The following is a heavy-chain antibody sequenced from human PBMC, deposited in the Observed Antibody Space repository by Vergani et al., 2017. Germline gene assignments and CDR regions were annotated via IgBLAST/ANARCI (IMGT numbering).Heavy chain of an antibody. Sequence: QLQLQESGPGLVKPSETLSLTCTVSGGSISSSSYYWGWIRQPPGKGLVWIGSIYYSGSTYYKPSLKSRVTISVDTAKNQFSLKLSSVTAADTAVYYCASVVGPEDPFDYWGQGTLVTVSS. J-gene: IGHJ4*02. CDR1: GGSISSSSYY. CDR2: IYYSGST. V-gene: IGHV4-39*07. D-gene: IGHD1-26*01. CDR3: ASVVGPEDPFDY.